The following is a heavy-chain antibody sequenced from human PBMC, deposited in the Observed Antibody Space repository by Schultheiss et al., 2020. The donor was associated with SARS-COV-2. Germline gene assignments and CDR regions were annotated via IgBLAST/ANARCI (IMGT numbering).Heavy chain of an antibody. CDR1: GGSISSGGYY. V-gene: IGHV4-31*03. Sequence: SETLSLTCTVSGGSISSGGYYWSWIRQHPGKGLEWIGYIYYSGSTYYNPSLKSRVTISVDTSKNQFSLKLSSVTAADTAVYYCARWSTGNHYYDSSGPDDWFDPWGQGTLVTVSS. CDR3: ARWSTGNHYYDSSGPDDWFDP. D-gene: IGHD3-22*01. CDR2: IYYSGST. J-gene: IGHJ5*02.